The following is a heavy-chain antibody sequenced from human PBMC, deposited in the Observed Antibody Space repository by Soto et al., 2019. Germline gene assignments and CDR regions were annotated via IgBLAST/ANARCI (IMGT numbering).Heavy chain of an antibody. CDR1: GGSISSSSYY. J-gene: IGHJ6*03. CDR3: ARYFFRGYVEHYYYMDV. Sequence: PSETLYITCTVSGGSISSSSYYWGWIRQPPGKGLEWIGSIYYSGSTYYNPSLKSRVTISVDTSKNQFSLKLSSVTAADTAVYYCARYFFRGYVEHYYYMDVSGRGTTV. CDR2: IYYSGST. D-gene: IGHD3-9*01. V-gene: IGHV4-39*01.